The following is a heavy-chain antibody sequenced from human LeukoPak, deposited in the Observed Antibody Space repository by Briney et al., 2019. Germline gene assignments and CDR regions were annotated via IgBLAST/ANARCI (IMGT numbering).Heavy chain of an antibody. CDR3: AKYGPQDSGSSHFDY. CDR2: INSDGSST. J-gene: IGHJ4*02. Sequence: GGSLRLSYAASGFIFGSYWMHWVRQAPGKGLVWVSRINSDGSSTSYADSVKGRFTISRDNAKNTLFLQMNSLRAEDTAIYYCAKYGPQDSGSSHFDYWGQGALVTVSS. CDR1: GFIFGSYW. D-gene: IGHD1-26*01. V-gene: IGHV3-74*01.